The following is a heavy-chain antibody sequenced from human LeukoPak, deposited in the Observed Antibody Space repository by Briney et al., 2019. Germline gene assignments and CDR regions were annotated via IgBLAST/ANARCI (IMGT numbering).Heavy chain of an antibody. CDR2: ISGGGDRT. J-gene: IGHJ3*02. D-gene: IGHD3-10*01. Sequence: GGTLRLSCTASGFTFSSFGMSWVRQAPGKGLEWVSGISGGGDRTYYADSVKGRFTISRDNSKNTLYLQMNSLRAEDTAVYYCTKDGYGSGSYFPYALDIWGQGTLVTVSS. CDR3: TKDGYGSGSYFPYALDI. CDR1: GFTFSSFG. V-gene: IGHV3-23*01.